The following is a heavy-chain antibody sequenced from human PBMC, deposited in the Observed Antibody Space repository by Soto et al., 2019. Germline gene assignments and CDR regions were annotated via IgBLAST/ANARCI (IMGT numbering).Heavy chain of an antibody. J-gene: IGHJ6*02. CDR2: ISYDGSNK. CDR3: ARDFTLDV. D-gene: IGHD3-16*01. Sequence: QVQLVESGGGVVQPGRSLRLSCAASGFTFSSYAMHWVRQAPGKGLEWVAVISYDGSNKYYADSVKGRFTISRDNSKNTLYLQMNSLRAEDTAVYYCARDFTLDVWGQGTTVTVSS. V-gene: IGHV3-30-3*01. CDR1: GFTFSSYA.